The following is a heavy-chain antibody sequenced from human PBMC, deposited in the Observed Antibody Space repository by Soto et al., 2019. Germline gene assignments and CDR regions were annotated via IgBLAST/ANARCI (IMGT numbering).Heavy chain of an antibody. V-gene: IGHV1-8*01. CDR2: MNPNSGNT. D-gene: IGHD4-4*01. CDR1: GYTFTSYD. Sequence: ASVKVSCKASGYTFTSYDINWVRQATGRGLEWMGWMNPNSGNTGYAQKFQGRVTMTRNTSISTAYMELSSLRSEDTAVYYCARGDTVTTLMRYYYYGMDVWGQGTTVTVSS. CDR3: ARGDTVTTLMRYYYYGMDV. J-gene: IGHJ6*02.